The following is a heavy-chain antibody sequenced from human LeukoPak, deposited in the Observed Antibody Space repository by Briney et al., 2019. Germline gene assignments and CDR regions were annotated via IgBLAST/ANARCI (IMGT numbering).Heavy chain of an antibody. J-gene: IGHJ4*02. CDR3: ARDPLGYCSSTSCYWGPHFDY. V-gene: IGHV3-30-3*01. D-gene: IGHD2-2*01. Sequence: PGGSLRLSCAASGFTFSSYAMHWVRQAPGKGLEWVAVISYDGSNKYYAESVKGRFTISRDNSKNTLYLQMNSLRAEDTAVYYCARDPLGYCSSTSCYWGPHFDYWGREPWSPSPQ. CDR1: GFTFSSYA. CDR2: ISYDGSNK.